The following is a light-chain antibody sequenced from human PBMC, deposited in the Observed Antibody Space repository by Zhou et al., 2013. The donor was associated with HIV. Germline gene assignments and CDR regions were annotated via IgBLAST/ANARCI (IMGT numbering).Light chain of an antibody. CDR1: QSISSN. CDR2: GAS. CDR3: QQYNQWLT. V-gene: IGKV3-15*01. Sequence: EIVMTQSPATLSVSPGERATLSCRASQSISSNLVWYQQKPGQAPRLLIYGASTRATGVPARFSGSGSGTEFTLTISSLQSEDFAVYHCQQYNQWLTFGLGP. J-gene: IGKJ3*01.